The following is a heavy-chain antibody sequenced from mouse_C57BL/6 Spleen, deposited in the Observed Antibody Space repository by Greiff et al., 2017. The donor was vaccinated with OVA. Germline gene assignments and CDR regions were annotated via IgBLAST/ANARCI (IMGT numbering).Heavy chain of an antibody. CDR1: GFNIKDDY. V-gene: IGHV14-4*01. J-gene: IGHJ2*01. CDR3: TCYDGYYDY. D-gene: IGHD2-3*01. Sequence: EVKLQESGAELVRPGASVKLSCTASGFNIKDDYMHWVKQRPEQGLEWIGWIDPENGDTEYASKFQGKATITADTSSNTAYLQLSSLTSEDTAVYYCTCYDGYYDYWGQGTTLTVSS. CDR2: IDPENGDT.